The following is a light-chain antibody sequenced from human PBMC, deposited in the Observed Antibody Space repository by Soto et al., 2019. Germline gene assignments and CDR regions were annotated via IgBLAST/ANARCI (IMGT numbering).Light chain of an antibody. V-gene: IGKV3-15*01. CDR2: GTS. J-gene: IGKJ1*01. Sequence: EIVLTQSPGTLSLSPGERATLSCRASQSVSTNVAWYQQKPGQSPRLLLYGTSTRAAGIPGRFSGSGSGTEFTLTITSLQSEDFAVYYCHQYNGWPRTFGQGTKVDIK. CDR3: HQYNGWPRT. CDR1: QSVSTN.